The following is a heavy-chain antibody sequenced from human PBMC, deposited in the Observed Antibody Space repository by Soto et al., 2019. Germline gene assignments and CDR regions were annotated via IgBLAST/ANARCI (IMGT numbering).Heavy chain of an antibody. CDR2: IYYSGST. V-gene: IGHV4-31*03. CDR3: ARAGLGYCSGGSCYSSDFDY. D-gene: IGHD2-15*01. J-gene: IGHJ4*02. CDR1: GGSISSGGYY. Sequence: PSETLSLTCTVSGGSISSGGYYWSWIRQHPGKGLEWIGYIYYSGSTYYNPSLKSRVTISVDTSKNQFSLKLSSVTAADTAVYYCARAGLGYCSGGSCYSSDFDYWAREPWSPSPQ.